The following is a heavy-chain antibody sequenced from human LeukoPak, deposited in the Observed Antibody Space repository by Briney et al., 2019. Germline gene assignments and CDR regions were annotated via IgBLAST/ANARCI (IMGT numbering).Heavy chain of an antibody. CDR3: TSGADFDY. Sequence: GASVKVSCSASGYSFTGYYLHWVRQAPGQGLEWLGCINPNTDDTQYAQKFHDSVTMTRDTAFNTAYLELRSLTSGDTAVYFCTSGADFDYWGQGTQVTVSS. CDR2: INPNTDDT. D-gene: IGHD4/OR15-4a*01. CDR1: GYSFTGYY. V-gene: IGHV1-2*04. J-gene: IGHJ4*02.